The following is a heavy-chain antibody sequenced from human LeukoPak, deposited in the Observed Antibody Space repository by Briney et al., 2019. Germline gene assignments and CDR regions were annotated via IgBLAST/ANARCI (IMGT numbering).Heavy chain of an antibody. V-gene: IGHV3-23*01. Sequence: PGGSLRLSCVASGFSSSNYAMSWVRQAPGKGLEWVSVISGSGSSAYYADSVRGRFTISRDNSKNMLYLQMNSLRAEDTAVYYCARREDNIRAYGMDVWGQGTTVTVSS. CDR3: ARREDNIRAYGMDV. CDR2: ISGSGSSA. J-gene: IGHJ6*02. CDR1: GFSSSNYA. D-gene: IGHD1-1*01.